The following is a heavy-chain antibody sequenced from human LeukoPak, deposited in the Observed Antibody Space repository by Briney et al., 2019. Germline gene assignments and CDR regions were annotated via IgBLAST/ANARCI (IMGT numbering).Heavy chain of an antibody. J-gene: IGHJ5*02. Sequence: PGGSLRLSCAASGFTFRDSAMSWVRQAPGKGLEWVTLISYDGSTKYYADSVKGRLTISRDNSKNSLSLQMSSLRAEDTAVYYCARGGIVATISDWFDPWGQGTLVTVSS. D-gene: IGHD5-12*01. CDR1: GFTFRDSA. V-gene: IGHV3-30-3*01. CDR3: ARGGIVATISDWFDP. CDR2: ISYDGSTK.